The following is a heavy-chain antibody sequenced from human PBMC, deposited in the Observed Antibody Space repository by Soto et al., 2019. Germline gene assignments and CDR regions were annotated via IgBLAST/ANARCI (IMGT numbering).Heavy chain of an antibody. Sequence: QITLKESGPTLVKPTQTLTLTCTFSGFSLSTSGVGVGWIRQPPGKALEWLVLIYWDDDKRYRPSLKSRLTTTQETSKNHVVLTKTHMHPVDTAPYHCARSPRDGYYRDAFHIWCQGAMVTVSS. D-gene: IGHD1-26*01. CDR3: ARSPRDGYYRDAFHI. CDR2: IYWDDDK. V-gene: IGHV2-5*02. J-gene: IGHJ3*02. CDR1: GFSLSTSGVG.